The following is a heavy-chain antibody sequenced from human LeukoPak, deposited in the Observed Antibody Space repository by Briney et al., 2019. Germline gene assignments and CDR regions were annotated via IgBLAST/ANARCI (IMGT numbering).Heavy chain of an antibody. CDR1: GDSVSLYY. V-gene: IGHV4-59*08. D-gene: IGHD3-3*01. CDR3: ARHYTILKYAMDV. Sequence: SETLSLTCTVSGDSVSLYYWSWIRQPPGKGLEWIGNMYYSGSTTYNPSLKSRITLSVDTSKNQFSLKLSSVTAADTAVYYCARHYTILKYAMDVWGQGTTVTVSS. CDR2: MYYSGST. J-gene: IGHJ6*02.